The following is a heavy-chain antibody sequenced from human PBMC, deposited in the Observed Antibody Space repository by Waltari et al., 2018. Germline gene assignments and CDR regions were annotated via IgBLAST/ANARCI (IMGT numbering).Heavy chain of an antibody. J-gene: IGHJ1*01. CDR3: ARHVKGGGGGGYIEH. CDR2: IYPSDSDT. V-gene: IGHV5-51*01. D-gene: IGHD5-12*01. CDR1: GYNLHPSW. Sequence: EVELVQSGAEVKKPGESLRISCKGSGYNLHPSWIGWVRKKPGRGLEWLGFIYPSDSDTRYSPYFLGQVTMSVDKSISTVYLQRTSLQVSDSAIYYCARHVKGGGGGGYIEHWGQGTQVTVSS.